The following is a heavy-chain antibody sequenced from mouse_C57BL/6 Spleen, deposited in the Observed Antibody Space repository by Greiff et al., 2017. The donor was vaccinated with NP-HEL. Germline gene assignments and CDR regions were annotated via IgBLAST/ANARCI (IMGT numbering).Heavy chain of an antibody. CDR3: ARHTTMTAWFAY. Sequence: EVQGVESGGGLVKPGGSLKLSCAASGFTFSSYTMSWVRQTPEKRLEWVATISGGGGNTYYPDSVKGRFTISRDNAKNTLYLQMSSLRSEDTALYYCARHTTMTAWFAYWGQGTLVTVSA. D-gene: IGHD2-4*01. CDR1: GFTFSSYT. J-gene: IGHJ3*01. V-gene: IGHV5-9*01. CDR2: ISGGGGNT.